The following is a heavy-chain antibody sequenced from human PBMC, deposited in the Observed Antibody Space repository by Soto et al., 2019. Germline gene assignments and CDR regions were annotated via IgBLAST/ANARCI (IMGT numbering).Heavy chain of an antibody. V-gene: IGHV3-30*18. Sequence: QVQLVESGGGVVQPGRSLRLSCAASGFTFNTYGMHWVRQAPGKGLEWVSVIAYDGSNRYYADSVKGRFTISRDNSKNTLYLQMNSLRPEDTAVYCCAKDGGTGKYYDYWGQGTLVTVSS. CDR1: GFTFNTYG. CDR3: AKDGGTGKYYDY. J-gene: IGHJ4*02. D-gene: IGHD2-8*02. CDR2: IAYDGSNR.